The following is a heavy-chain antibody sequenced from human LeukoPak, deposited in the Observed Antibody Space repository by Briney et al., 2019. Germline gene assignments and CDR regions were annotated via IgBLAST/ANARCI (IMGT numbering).Heavy chain of an antibody. J-gene: IGHJ6*03. CDR1: GYTFTSYG. CDR3: ARNPPSYFHYYMDV. V-gene: IGHV1-18*01. Sequence: ASVKVSCKASGYTFTSYGISWVRQAPGQGLEWMGWISAYNGNTNYAQKLQGRVTMTTDTSTSTAYMELRSLRSDDTAVYYCARNPPSYFHYYMDVWGEGTTVTVSS. CDR2: ISAYNGNT. D-gene: IGHD3-9*01.